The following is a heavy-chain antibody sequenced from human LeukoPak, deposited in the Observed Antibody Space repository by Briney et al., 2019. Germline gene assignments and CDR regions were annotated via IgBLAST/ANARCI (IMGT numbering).Heavy chain of an antibody. CDR2: IYPGDSDT. V-gene: IGHV5-51*01. CDR1: GYSFNTYW. J-gene: IGHJ2*01. Sequence: GESLKISCQGSGYSFNTYWIGWVRQMPGKGLEWMGIIYPGDSDTRYSPSFQGQVTISVDKSINTAYLQWSSLKASDTAMYYCARRVVNNRNWYFNLWGRGTLVTVSS. D-gene: IGHD4-23*01. CDR3: ARRVVNNRNWYFNL.